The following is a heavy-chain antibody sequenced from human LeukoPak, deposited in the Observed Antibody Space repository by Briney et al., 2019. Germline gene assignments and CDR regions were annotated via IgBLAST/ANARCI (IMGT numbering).Heavy chain of an antibody. V-gene: IGHV3-66*01. CDR3: ARVEDTKLFDY. Sequence: GSLRLSXAASGFTVXSNYMSWVRQAPGKGLEWVSVIYSGGSTYYADSVKGRFTISRDNSKNTLYLQMNSLRAEDTAVYYCARVEDTKLFDYWGQGTLVTVSS. J-gene: IGHJ4*02. CDR1: GFTVXSNY. CDR2: IYSGGST.